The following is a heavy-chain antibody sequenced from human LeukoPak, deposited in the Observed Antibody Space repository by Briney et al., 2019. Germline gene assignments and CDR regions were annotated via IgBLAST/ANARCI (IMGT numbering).Heavy chain of an antibody. V-gene: IGHV1-69*13. Sequence: GASVKVSCKASGGTFRDYGISWVRQAPGQGLEWMGGIIPIFGTSNYAQRFQGRVTITADDSTSTAYMELSSLTSDDTAVYYCATLTLTGYLRLDFWGQGTLVTVSS. D-gene: IGHD3-9*01. J-gene: IGHJ4*02. CDR3: ATLTLTGYLRLDF. CDR1: GGTFRDYG. CDR2: IIPIFGTS.